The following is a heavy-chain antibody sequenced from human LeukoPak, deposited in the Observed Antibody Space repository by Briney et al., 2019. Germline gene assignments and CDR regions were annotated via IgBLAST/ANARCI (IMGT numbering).Heavy chain of an antibody. D-gene: IGHD6-13*01. Sequence: EGSLRLSCAASGFAFSTYWMHWVRQAPGKGLVWVSRINSDGSSTSYADSVKGRFTISRDNAKNSLYLQMNSLRAEDTAVYYCARGPQQLARPYNWFDPWGQGTLVTVSS. CDR1: GFAFSTYW. CDR2: INSDGSST. J-gene: IGHJ5*02. CDR3: ARGPQQLARPYNWFDP. V-gene: IGHV3-74*01.